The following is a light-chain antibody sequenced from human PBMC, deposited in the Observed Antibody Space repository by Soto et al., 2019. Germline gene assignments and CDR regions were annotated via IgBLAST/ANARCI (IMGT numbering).Light chain of an antibody. V-gene: IGLV2-8*01. CDR2: DVS. CDR3: SSYVGSNDSYV. CDR1: SSDVGGYNY. Sequence: QSALTQPPSASGSPGQSVTISCTGTSSDVGGYNYVSWYQHHPGNAPKLVIYDVSKRPSGVPDRFSGSKSGNTASLTVSGLQTEDEADYYCSSYVGSNDSYVFGTGTKVTVL. J-gene: IGLJ1*01.